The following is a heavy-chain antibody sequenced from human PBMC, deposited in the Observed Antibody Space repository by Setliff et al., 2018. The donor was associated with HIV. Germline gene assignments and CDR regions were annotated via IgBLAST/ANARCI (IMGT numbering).Heavy chain of an antibody. CDR2: ISHSGAT. D-gene: IGHD3-10*01. CDR3: ARVRSYYGAGSPFDF. V-gene: IGHV4-4*02. Sequence: PSETLSLTCAVSGVSVSNSGWWSWVRQPPGKGLEWIGEISHSGATDYNPSLKSRLTISLDRSKNQFSLKLISVTAADAATYYCARVRSYYGAGSPFDFWGQGALVTVSS. CDR1: GVSVSNSGW. J-gene: IGHJ4*02.